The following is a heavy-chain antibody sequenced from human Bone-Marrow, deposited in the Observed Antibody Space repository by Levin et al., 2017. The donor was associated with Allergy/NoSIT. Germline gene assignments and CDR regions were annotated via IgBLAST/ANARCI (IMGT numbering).Heavy chain of an antibody. J-gene: IGHJ4*02. CDR1: GFAFSGCV. Sequence: GESLKISCAASGFAFSGCVMHWVRQAPGKGLEWVAVTSDDGSNKYYAVSVKGRFTISRDNSRNTLYLHMNSLRPDDTAVYYCARDPPYCTGGSCFYVDTWGQGTLVTVSS. CDR2: TSDDGSNK. V-gene: IGHV3-30-3*01. D-gene: IGHD2-15*01. CDR3: ARDPPYCTGGSCFYVDT.